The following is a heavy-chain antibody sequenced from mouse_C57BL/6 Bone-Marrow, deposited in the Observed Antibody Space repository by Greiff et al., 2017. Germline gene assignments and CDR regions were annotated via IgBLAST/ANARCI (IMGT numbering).Heavy chain of an antibody. Sequence: QVQLQQSGAELVMPGASVKLSCKASGYTFTSYWMHWVKQRPGQGLEWIGEIDPSDSYTNYNQKFKGKSTLTVDKSSSTAYMQLSSLTSEDSAVYYCARWVLGYFDVWGTGTTVTVSS. J-gene: IGHJ1*03. V-gene: IGHV1-69*01. CDR3: ARWVLGYFDV. CDR2: IDPSDSYT. D-gene: IGHD2-3*01. CDR1: GYTFTSYW.